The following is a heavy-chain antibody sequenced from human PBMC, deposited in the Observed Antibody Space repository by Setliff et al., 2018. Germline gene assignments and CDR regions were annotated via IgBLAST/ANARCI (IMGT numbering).Heavy chain of an antibody. CDR1: GYTFTSYY. CDR3: TRGRGGPNTIFVISY. CDR2: INPSGGST. Sequence: GASVKVSCKASGYTFTSYYMHWVRQAPGQGLEWMGIINPSGGSTSYAQKFQGRVTMTRDTSTSTVYMELSSLRDEDTAVYYCTRGRGGPNTIFVISYWGQGTLVTVSS. J-gene: IGHJ4*02. V-gene: IGHV1-46*01. D-gene: IGHD3-3*01.